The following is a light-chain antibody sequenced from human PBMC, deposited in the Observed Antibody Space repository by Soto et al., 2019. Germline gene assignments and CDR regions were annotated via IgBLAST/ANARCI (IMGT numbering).Light chain of an antibody. J-gene: IGKJ1*01. Sequence: DILMTQSPSTLSASVGDRVTITCRASQSISTWLSWYQQKPGKAPKVLIYKASNLQSGVSSRFSGSGSGTEFTLTISSLQPDDFATYYCQDYNSWTFGQGTKVDIK. V-gene: IGKV1-5*03. CDR1: QSISTW. CDR3: QDYNSWT. CDR2: KAS.